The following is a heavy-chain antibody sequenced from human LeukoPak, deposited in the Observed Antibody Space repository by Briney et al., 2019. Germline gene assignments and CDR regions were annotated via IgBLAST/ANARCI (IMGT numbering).Heavy chain of an antibody. D-gene: IGHD4/OR15-4a*01. V-gene: IGHV3-23*01. J-gene: IGHJ6*03. CDR2: INAGGDRP. CDR3: VKDGSRHGCSYLDV. CDR1: GFNFSIYA. Sequence: RGSLRLSCKASGFNFSIYAMNWVRQAPGKGLEWVSVINAGGDRPYNADSVKGRFTISRDNSKTTVSLEMNSLRVDDTALYYCVKDGSRHGCSYLDVWGKGATVTVSS.